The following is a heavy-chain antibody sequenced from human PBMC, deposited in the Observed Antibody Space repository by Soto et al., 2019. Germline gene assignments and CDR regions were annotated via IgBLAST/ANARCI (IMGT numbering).Heavy chain of an antibody. CDR1: GYTFTSYD. CDR2: MNPNSGNT. V-gene: IGHV1-8*01. J-gene: IGHJ6*02. Sequence: QVQLVQSGAEVKKPGASVKVSCKASGYTFTSYDINWVRQATGQGLEWMGWMNPNSGNTGYAQKFQGRVTMTRNTSISTAYMELSSLRSEDTAVYYCAREGLLGYSSGGSCYQNYYYYGMDVWGQGTTVTVSS. D-gene: IGHD2-15*01. CDR3: AREGLLGYSSGGSCYQNYYYYGMDV.